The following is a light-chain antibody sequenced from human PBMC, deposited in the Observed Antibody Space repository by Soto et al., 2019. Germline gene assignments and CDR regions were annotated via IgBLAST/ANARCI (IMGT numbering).Light chain of an antibody. Sequence: EIVMTQSPATLSLSPGERATLSCRASQSIGNNLAWYQQKPGQPPRLLIHGASTRATGIPATFSGSGSGTEFTLTISSLQYEDFAVYYCHQYKNWPPYTFGQGT. V-gene: IGKV3-15*01. J-gene: IGKJ2*01. CDR1: QSIGNN. CDR2: GAS. CDR3: HQYKNWPPYT.